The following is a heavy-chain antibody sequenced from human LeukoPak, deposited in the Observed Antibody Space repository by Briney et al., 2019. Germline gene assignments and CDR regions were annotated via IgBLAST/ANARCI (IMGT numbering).Heavy chain of an antibody. V-gene: IGHV4-61*05. Sequence: SETLSLTRTVSGGSISSSSYYWGWIRQPPGKGLEWIGYIYYSGSTNYNPSLKSRVTISVDTSKNQFSLKLSSVTAADTAVYYCARVKGPNYYYYGMDVWGQGTTVTVSS. CDR1: GGSISSSSYY. CDR3: ARVKGPNYYYYGMDV. J-gene: IGHJ6*02. CDR2: IYYSGST.